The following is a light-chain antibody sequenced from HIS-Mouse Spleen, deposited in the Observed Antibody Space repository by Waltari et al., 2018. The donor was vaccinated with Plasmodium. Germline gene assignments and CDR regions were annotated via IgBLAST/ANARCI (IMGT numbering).Light chain of an antibody. Sequence: IQLTQSPSSLSASVGDRVTITCRASQGISSALAWYQQKPGKAPKLLIYDASNLETGVPSRFSGSGSGTDFTFTISSLQPEDIATYYCQQYDNLPPLFTFGPGTKVDIK. J-gene: IGKJ3*01. CDR3: QQYDNLPPLFT. CDR1: QGISSA. V-gene: IGKV1-33*01. CDR2: DAS.